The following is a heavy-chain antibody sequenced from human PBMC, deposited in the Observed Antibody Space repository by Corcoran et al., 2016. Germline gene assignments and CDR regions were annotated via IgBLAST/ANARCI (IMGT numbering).Heavy chain of an antibody. CDR3: ARDSGSCYGDY. V-gene: IGHV1-46*01. J-gene: IGHJ4*02. CDR1: GYTFTSYY. D-gene: IGHD1-26*01. CDR2: INPSGGST. Sequence: QVQLVQSGAEVKKPGASVKVSCKASGYTFTSYYMHWVRQALGQGLEWMGIINPSGGSTSYAQKFQGRVTMTRDTSTSTVYMELSSLRSEDTAVYYCARDSGSCYGDYGGQGTLVTVSS.